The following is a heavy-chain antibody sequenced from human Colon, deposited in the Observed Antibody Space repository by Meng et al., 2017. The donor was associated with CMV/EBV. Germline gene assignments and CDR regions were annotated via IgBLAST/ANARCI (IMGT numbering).Heavy chain of an antibody. CDR1: GFTFSSYE. D-gene: IGHD1-20*01. V-gene: IGHV3-20*04. CDR3: ARGMYNWNRLIFDY. Sequence: GGSLRLSCAASGFTFSSYEMNWARQAPGKGLEWVPGINWNGGSTGYAGSVKGRFTISRDNAKNSLYLQMNSLRAEDTALYYCARGMYNWNRLIFDYWGHGTLVTVSS. CDR2: INWNGGST. J-gene: IGHJ4*01.